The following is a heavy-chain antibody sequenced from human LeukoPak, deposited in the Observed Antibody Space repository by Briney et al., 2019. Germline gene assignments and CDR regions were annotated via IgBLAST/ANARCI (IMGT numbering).Heavy chain of an antibody. V-gene: IGHV4-34*01. CDR2: INHSGST. CDR1: GGSFSGYY. J-gene: IGHJ1*01. Sequence: SETLSLTCAVYGGSFSGYYWSWIRQPPGKGLEWIGEINHSGSTNYNPSLKSRVTISVDTSKNQFSLKLSSVTAADTAVYYCASTPYCSGGSCQVGYFQHWGQGTLVTVSS. CDR3: ASTPYCSGGSCQVGYFQH. D-gene: IGHD2-15*01.